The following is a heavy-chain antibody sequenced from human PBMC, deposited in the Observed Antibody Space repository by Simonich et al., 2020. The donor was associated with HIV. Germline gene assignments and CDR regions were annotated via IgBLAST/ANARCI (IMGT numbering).Heavy chain of an antibody. Sequence: QVQLQQWGAGLLKPSETLSLTCAVYGGSFSGYYWSWIRQPPGKGLEGIGEINHSGSTNYNPSLKSRVTISVDTSKNQFSLKLSSGTAADTAVYYCARLTAGGLGEYFQHWGQGTLVTVSS. CDR1: GGSFSGYY. J-gene: IGHJ1*01. CDR2: INHSGST. V-gene: IGHV4-34*01. D-gene: IGHD6-13*01. CDR3: ARLTAGGLGEYFQH.